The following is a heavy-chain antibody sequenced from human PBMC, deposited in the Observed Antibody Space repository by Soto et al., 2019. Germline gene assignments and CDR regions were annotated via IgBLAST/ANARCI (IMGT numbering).Heavy chain of an antibody. J-gene: IGHJ5*02. CDR3: AKVIATAGTRYWFDP. CDR1: GFTFSSYA. Sequence: EVQLLESGGGLVQPGGSLRLSCAASGFTFSSYAMSWVRQAPGEGLEWVSAISGSGGSTYYADSVKGRFTISRDNTKNTLSRQINRLRAEDTAGYYCAKVIATAGTRYWFDPWGQGTVVSVSS. CDR2: ISGSGGST. D-gene: IGHD6-13*01. V-gene: IGHV3-23*01.